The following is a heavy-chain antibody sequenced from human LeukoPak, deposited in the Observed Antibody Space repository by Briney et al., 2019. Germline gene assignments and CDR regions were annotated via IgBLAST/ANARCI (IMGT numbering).Heavy chain of an antibody. V-gene: IGHV4-59*06. CDR2: IYYSGST. CDR1: GVSISSYY. D-gene: IGHD4-17*01. Sequence: SETLSLTCSVSGVSISSYYWSWIRQHPGKGLEWIGYIYYSGSTYYNPSLKSRVTISVDTSKNQFSLKLSSVTAADTAVYYCASSTVTTRYPHVYNDYWGQGTLVTVSS. CDR3: ASSTVTTRYPHVYNDY. J-gene: IGHJ4*02.